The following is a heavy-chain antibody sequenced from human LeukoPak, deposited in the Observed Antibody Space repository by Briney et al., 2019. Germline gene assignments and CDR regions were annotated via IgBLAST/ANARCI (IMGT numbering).Heavy chain of an antibody. CDR1: GYTFTSYG. CDR3: ARAETGYSFQYYYGMDV. CDR2: ISAYNGNT. Sequence: ASVKVSCKASGYTFTSYGNSWVRQAPGQGLEWMGWISAYNGNTNYAQKLQGRVTMTTDTSTSTAYMELRSLRSDDTAVYYCARAETGYSFQYYYGMDVWGQGTTVTVSS. J-gene: IGHJ6*02. D-gene: IGHD3-9*01. V-gene: IGHV1-18*01.